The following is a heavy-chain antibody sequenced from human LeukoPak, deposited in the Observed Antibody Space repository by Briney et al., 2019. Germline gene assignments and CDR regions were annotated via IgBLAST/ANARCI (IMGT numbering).Heavy chain of an antibody. D-gene: IGHD3-3*01. V-gene: IGHV1-18*01. Sequence: ASVKVSCKASGYTFTSYGISWERQAPGQGLEWMGWISAYNGNTNYAQKLQGRVTMTTDTSTSTAYMELRSLRSDDTAVYYCAREITIFGVYDAFDIWGQGTMVTVSS. CDR2: ISAYNGNT. J-gene: IGHJ3*02. CDR3: AREITIFGVYDAFDI. CDR1: GYTFTSYG.